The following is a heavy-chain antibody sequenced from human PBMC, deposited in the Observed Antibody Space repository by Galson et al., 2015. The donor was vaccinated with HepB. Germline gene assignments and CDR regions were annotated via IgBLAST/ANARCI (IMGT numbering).Heavy chain of an antibody. V-gene: IGHV3-72*01. D-gene: IGHD2-8*01. Sequence: SLRLSCAASGFKFSDHYMDWVRQAPGKGLEWIGRVTNKINGDTTKYAAPVKGRFTISRDDSQNSLFLHMTSLSSEDTAVYFCCRIRSPLYLYGVDIWGQGTTVIVS. CDR3: CRIRSPLYLYGVDI. CDR2: VTNKINGDTT. J-gene: IGHJ6*02. CDR1: GFKFSDHY.